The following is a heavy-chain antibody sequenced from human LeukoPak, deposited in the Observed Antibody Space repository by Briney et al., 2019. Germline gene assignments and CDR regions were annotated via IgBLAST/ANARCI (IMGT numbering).Heavy chain of an antibody. Sequence: GGSLRLSCAASGFTFSSYEMNWVRQAPGKGLEWVSYISSTVSAIYYADSVKGRFTISRDNSKNTLYLQMNSLRAEDTAVYHCARGEGYCGGDCFYGMDVWGQGTTVSVSS. D-gene: IGHD2-21*02. CDR1: GFTFSSYE. CDR2: ISSTVSAI. J-gene: IGHJ6*02. CDR3: ARGEGYCGGDCFYGMDV. V-gene: IGHV3-48*03.